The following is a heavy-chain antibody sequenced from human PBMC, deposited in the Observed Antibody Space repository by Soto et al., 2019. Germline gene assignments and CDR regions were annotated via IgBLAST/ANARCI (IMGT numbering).Heavy chain of an antibody. V-gene: IGHV2-5*01. Sequence: ESGPTLVNPTQTLTLTCTFPGFSLSTSGVGVGWIRQPPGKALEWLALIYWNDDKRYSPSLKSRLTITKDTSKNQVVLTMTNMDPVDTATYYCAHTNVLRYFDWLFPKQPFDDWGQGTLVTVSS. J-gene: IGHJ4*02. CDR3: AHTNVLRYFDWLFPKQPFDD. D-gene: IGHD3-9*01. CDR1: GFSLSTSGVG. CDR2: IYWNDDK.